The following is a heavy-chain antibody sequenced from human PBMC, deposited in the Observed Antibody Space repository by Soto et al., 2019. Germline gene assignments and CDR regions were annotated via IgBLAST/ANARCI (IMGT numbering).Heavy chain of an antibody. CDR3: ARKGRGGYNWFDP. Sequence: PSETLSLTCTVSGGSISSGGYYWSWIRQHPGKGLEWIGYIYYSGSTYYNPSLKSRVTISVDRSKNQFSLKLSSVTAADTAVYYCARKGRGGYNWFDPWGQGTLVTVSS. D-gene: IGHD2-15*01. V-gene: IGHV4-31*03. CDR1: GGSISSGGYY. CDR2: IYYSGST. J-gene: IGHJ5*02.